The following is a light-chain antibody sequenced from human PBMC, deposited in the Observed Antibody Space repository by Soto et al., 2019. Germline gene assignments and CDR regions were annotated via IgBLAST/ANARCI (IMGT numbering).Light chain of an antibody. CDR1: SSDVGGYNY. V-gene: IGLV2-14*01. J-gene: IGLJ2*01. CDR3: SSPVV. Sequence: QSVLTQPASVSGSPGQSITISCTGTSSDVGGYNYVSWYQQHPGKAPKLMIYDVSNRPSGVSNRFSGSKSGNTASLTISGLQAEDEADYTSSSPVVFGGGTKLTVL. CDR2: DVS.